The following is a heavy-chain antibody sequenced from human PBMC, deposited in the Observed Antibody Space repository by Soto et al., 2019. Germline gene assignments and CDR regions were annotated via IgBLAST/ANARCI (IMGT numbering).Heavy chain of an antibody. V-gene: IGHV3-53*04. CDR3: VKPMVVAATDDAFDI. D-gene: IGHD2-15*01. CDR1: GFTVSSNY. Sequence: EVQLVESGGGLVQPGGSLRLSCAASGFTVSSNYMSWVRQAPGKGLEWVSVIYSGGSTYYADSVKGRFTISRHNSKNTLYLQMNSLRAEDTAVYYCVKPMVVAATDDAFDIWGQGTMVTVSS. CDR2: IYSGGST. J-gene: IGHJ3*02.